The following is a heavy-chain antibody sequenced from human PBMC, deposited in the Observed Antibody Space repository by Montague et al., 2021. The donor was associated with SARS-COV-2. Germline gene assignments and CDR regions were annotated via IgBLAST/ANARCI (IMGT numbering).Heavy chain of an antibody. V-gene: IGHV4-34*01. D-gene: IGHD3-10*01. CDR1: SGSFRGYY. CDR3: ARLGAITLVRGITKADFSNYGMDV. CDR2: INNSGST. J-gene: IGHJ6*02. Sequence: SETLSLTCAVSSGSFRGYYWSWIRQPPGKGLEWIGEINNSGSTTYNPSLESRVSISVDTSNKQFSLKVTSVTAADTAVYYCARLGAITLVRGITKADFSNYGMDVWGQGTTVTVSS.